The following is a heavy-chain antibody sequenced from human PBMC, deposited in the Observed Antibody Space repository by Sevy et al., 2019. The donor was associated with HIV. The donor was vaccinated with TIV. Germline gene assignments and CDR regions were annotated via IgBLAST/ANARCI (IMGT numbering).Heavy chain of an antibody. CDR1: GFTFSSYS. CDR3: AREEGEDIVVVVAAQTLTFDY. CDR2: ISSSSSTI. J-gene: IGHJ4*02. V-gene: IGHV3-48*01. D-gene: IGHD2-15*01. Sequence: GGSLRLSCAASGFTFSSYSMNWVRQAPGKGLEWVSYISSSSSTIYYADSMKGRFTISRDNAKNSLYLQMNSLRAEDTAVYYCAREEGEDIVVVVAAQTLTFDYWGQGTLVTVSS.